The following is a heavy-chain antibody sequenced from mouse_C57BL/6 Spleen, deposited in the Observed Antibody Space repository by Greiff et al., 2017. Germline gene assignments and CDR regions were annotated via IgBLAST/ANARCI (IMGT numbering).Heavy chain of an antibody. D-gene: IGHD2-4*01. CDR3: VRVPSYYDYVGYAMDY. CDR1: GFSFNTYA. CDR2: IRSKSNNYAT. V-gene: IGHV10-1*01. Sequence: EVKVVESGGGLVQPKGSLKLSCAASGFSFNTYAMNWVRQAPGKGLEWVARIRSKSNNYATYYADSVKDRFTISRDDSESMLYLQMNNLKTEDTAMYYCVRVPSYYDYVGYAMDYWGQGTSVTVSS. J-gene: IGHJ4*01.